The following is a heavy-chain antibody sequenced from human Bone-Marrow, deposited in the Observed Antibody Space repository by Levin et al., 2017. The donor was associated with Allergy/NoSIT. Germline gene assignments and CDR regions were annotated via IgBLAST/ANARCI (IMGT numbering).Heavy chain of an antibody. V-gene: IGHV3-7*03. CDR2: IIKDGSRA. CDR3: ARDWGDNNRAFDY. J-gene: IGHJ4*02. Sequence: GGSLRLSCAASGFTFNSHTMSWVRQAPGKGVEWVADIIKDGSRAYYVDSVESRFTISRDNAKNSLFLQMNSLRVDDAAVYYCARDWGDNNRAFDYWGQGTLVTVSS. D-gene: IGHD1/OR15-1a*01. CDR1: GFTFNSHT.